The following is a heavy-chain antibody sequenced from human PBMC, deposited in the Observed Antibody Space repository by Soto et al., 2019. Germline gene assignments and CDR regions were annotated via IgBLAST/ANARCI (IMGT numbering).Heavy chain of an antibody. J-gene: IGHJ6*02. CDR2: INGGDDSK. CDR3: ARPFSTPSYYCYGMDV. CDR1: GFTFRSSP. Sequence: PGGSLRLSCAVSGFTFRSSPMSWVRRAPGKGLEWVSGINGGDDSKHYAESVRGRFTIIRDNSKNTLLLQMNSLRVEDTAIYYCARPFSTPSYYCYGMDVWGQGTTVTVSS. D-gene: IGHD3-16*01. V-gene: IGHV3-23*01.